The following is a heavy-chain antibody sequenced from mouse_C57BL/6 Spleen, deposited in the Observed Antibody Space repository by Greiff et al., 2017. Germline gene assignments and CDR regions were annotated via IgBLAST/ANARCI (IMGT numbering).Heavy chain of an antibody. CDR1: GFTFSGYG. CDR2: ISSGSSTI. Sequence: EVKVVESGGGLVKPGGSLKLSCAASGFTFSGYGMHWVRQAPEQGLEWVAYISSGSSTIYYADTVKGRFTLSRDNAKNTLFLQMTSLRSEDTARYYCARLYDYDSYYAIDYWGQGTSLTVSS. J-gene: IGHJ4*01. V-gene: IGHV5-17*01. CDR3: ARLYDYDSYYAIDY. D-gene: IGHD2-4*01.